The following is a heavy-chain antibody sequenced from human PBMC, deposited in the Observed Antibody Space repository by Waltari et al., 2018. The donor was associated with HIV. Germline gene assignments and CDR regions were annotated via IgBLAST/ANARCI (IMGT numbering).Heavy chain of an antibody. Sequence: EVQLVESGGGLIQPGGSLRLSCAASGFTVSRNYMSWVRQAPGNGLEWVSLIYSGGNTYYADSVKGRFTISRDNSKNTLYLRMKSLRAEDTALYYCARGATGGLDYWGQGTLVTVSS. V-gene: IGHV3-53*01. J-gene: IGHJ4*02. D-gene: IGHD3-10*01. CDR2: IYSGGNT. CDR1: GFTVSRNY. CDR3: ARGATGGLDY.